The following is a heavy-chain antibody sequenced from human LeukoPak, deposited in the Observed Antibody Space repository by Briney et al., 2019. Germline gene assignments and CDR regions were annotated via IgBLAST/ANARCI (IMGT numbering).Heavy chain of an antibody. CDR1: GFTFSRYW. CDR3: ARAALCGGDCYYYLDY. J-gene: IGHJ4*02. Sequence: GGSLRLSCAASGFTFSRYWMTWVRQAPGKGLEWVANINYDGSEKYYADSLKGRFTISRDNANNSLSLQMNTLRGEDTGVYYCARAALCGGDCYYYLDYWGPGTLVTVSS. V-gene: IGHV3-7*04. D-gene: IGHD2-21*02. CDR2: INYDGSEK.